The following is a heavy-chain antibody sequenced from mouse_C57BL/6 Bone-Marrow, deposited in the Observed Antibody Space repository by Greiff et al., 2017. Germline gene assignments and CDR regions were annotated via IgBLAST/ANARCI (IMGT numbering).Heavy chain of an antibody. CDR3: ARGWLLGYAMDY. Sequence: VQLQQSGAELVKPGASVKISCKASGYAFSSYWMKWVKQRPGKGLEWIGQIYPGDGDTNYNGKFKGKATLTADKSSSTAYMQLSSLTSEDSAVYFCARGWLLGYAMDYWGQGTSVTVSS. CDR1: GYAFSSYW. J-gene: IGHJ4*01. CDR2: IYPGDGDT. V-gene: IGHV1-80*01. D-gene: IGHD2-3*01.